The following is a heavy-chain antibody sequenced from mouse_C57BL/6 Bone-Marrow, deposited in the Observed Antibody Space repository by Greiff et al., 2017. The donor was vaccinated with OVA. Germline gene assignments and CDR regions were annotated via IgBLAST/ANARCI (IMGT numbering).Heavy chain of an antibody. Sequence: QVQLQQSGPELVKPGASVKISCKASGYTFTDYYINWVKQRPGQGLEWIGWIFPGGGSTYYNEKFKGKATLTVDKSSSTAYMLLSSLTSEDSAVDFCARESIRRTGFFAYWGQGTLVTVSA. CDR1: GYTFTDYY. D-gene: IGHD2-12*01. J-gene: IGHJ3*01. CDR2: IFPGGGST. CDR3: ARESIRRTGFFAY. V-gene: IGHV1-75*01.